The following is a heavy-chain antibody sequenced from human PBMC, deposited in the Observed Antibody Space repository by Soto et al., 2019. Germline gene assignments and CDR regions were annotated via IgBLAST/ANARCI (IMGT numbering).Heavy chain of an antibody. CDR1: GDSLSSNSAI. CDR3: ARVYSSGWSFYYGTDV. CDR2: TYYTSKWYN. D-gene: IGHD6-19*01. V-gene: IGHV6-1*01. J-gene: IGHJ6*02. Sequence: SQSLSLTCAIFGDSLSSNSAIWNWFRQSPSRGLEWLGRTYYTSKWYNDYAVSVKSRISINPDTSKNQVSLQLNSVTPEDTAVYYCARVYSSGWSFYYGTDVWGQGTTVTVSS.